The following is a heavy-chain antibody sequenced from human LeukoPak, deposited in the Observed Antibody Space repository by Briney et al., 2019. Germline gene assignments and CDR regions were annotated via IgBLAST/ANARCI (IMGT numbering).Heavy chain of an antibody. CDR1: GFTFSSYW. J-gene: IGHJ4*02. CDR3: ARAPRSGSYDY. Sequence: GGSLRLSCAASGFTFSSYWMHWVRQAPGKGLVWVSRINIDGSTTRYADSVKGRFTISRDNAKNTLYLQMNSLRAEDTAVYYCARAPRSGSYDYWGQETLVTVSS. CDR2: INIDGSTT. D-gene: IGHD1-26*01. V-gene: IGHV3-74*01.